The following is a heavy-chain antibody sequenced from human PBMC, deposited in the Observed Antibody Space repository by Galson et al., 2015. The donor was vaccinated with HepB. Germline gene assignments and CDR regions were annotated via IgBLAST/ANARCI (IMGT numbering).Heavy chain of an antibody. D-gene: IGHD5-24*01. V-gene: IGHV4-59*01. CDR2: IYYSGST. Sequence: SETLSLTCTVSGGSISSSYWSWIRQPPGKGLEWIGYIYYSGSTNYNPSLKSRVTISVDTSKNQFSLKLSSVTAADTAVYYCARVGEMATIRPPGGYYYYGMDVWGQGTTVTVSS. CDR3: ARVGEMATIRPPGGYYYYGMDV. J-gene: IGHJ6*02. CDR1: GGSISSSY.